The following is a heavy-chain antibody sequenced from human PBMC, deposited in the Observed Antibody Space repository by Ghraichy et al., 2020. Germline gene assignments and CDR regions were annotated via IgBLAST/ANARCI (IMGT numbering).Heavy chain of an antibody. V-gene: IGHV6-1*01. Sequence: SQTLSLTCAISGDSVSSNSAAWNWIRQSPSRGLEWLGRTYYRSKWYYEYAVSVKSRLIIKSDTSKNQFSLQVNSVTPEDTGVYYCVRSSGPLDYWGRGTLVTVSS. J-gene: IGHJ4*02. CDR3: VRSSGPLDY. D-gene: IGHD6-6*01. CDR1: GDSVSSNSAA. CDR2: TYYRSKWYY.